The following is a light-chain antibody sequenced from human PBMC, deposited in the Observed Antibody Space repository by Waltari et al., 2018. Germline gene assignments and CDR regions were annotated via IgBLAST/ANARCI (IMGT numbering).Light chain of an antibody. CDR3: QHYDNYPVA. CDR1: QSISIW. Sequence: DIQMTQSPSTLSAYVGDRVSINCRASQSISIWLAWYQQRSGKAPKLLISKSSSLESGVPSRFSGSGSGTEFTLTITNLHPDDFATYYCQHYDNYPVAFGQGTKLEIK. J-gene: IGKJ2*01. CDR2: KSS. V-gene: IGKV1-5*03.